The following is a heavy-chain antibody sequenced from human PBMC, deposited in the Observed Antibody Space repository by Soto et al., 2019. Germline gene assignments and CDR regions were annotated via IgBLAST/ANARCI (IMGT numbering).Heavy chain of an antibody. Sequence: QVHLVESGGGVAQPGTSLRITCTVSGLTFNTSGMHWVRQAPGKALEWVGVISYDGNIKYYGDTVKGRFIISRDNSKKMLFLHLNSLRVEDTAVYYCATKARVTNHLYYGMDVWGQGTTVIVSS. D-gene: IGHD3-16*01. J-gene: IGHJ6*02. CDR3: ATKARVTNHLYYGMDV. V-gene: IGHV3-30*03. CDR2: ISYDGNIK. CDR1: GLTFNTSG.